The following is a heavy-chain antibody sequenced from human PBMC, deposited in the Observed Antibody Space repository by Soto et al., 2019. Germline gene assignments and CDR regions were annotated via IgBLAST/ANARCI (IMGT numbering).Heavy chain of an antibody. CDR1: VFTFSSYG. V-gene: IGHV3-33*01. CDR2: IWYDGSNK. CDR3: TRQMDGAPYLSGMDV. J-gene: IGHJ6*02. D-gene: IGHD2-21*01. Sequence: GWSLRLSCAASVFTFSSYGMHWFRQAPGKGLEWVAVIWYDGSNKYYADSVKGRFTISRDNSKNTLYLQMNSLKTEDTAVYYCTRQMDGAPYLSGMDVWGQGTTVTVSS.